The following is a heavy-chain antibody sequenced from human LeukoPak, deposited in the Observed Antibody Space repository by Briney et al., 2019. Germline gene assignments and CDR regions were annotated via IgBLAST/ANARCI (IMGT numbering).Heavy chain of an antibody. V-gene: IGHV4-39*07. CDR2: IYYSVST. Sequence: PSETLSLTCTVSGGSISSSSYYWGWIRQPPGKGLEWIGSIYYSVSTYYNPSLKSRVTISVDTSKNQFSLKLSSVTAADTAVYYCAREEGIAAAGTWFDPWGQGALVTVSS. J-gene: IGHJ5*02. D-gene: IGHD6-13*01. CDR1: GGSISSSSYY. CDR3: AREEGIAAAGTWFDP.